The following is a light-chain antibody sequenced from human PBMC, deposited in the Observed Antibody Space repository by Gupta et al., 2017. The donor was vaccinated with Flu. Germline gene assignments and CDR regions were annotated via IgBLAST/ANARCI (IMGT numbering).Light chain of an antibody. Sequence: DIQMTQSPSSVSASVGDRVTITCRASQGISRWLARYQQKPGKAPKLLIYAASSLQSGVPSRFSGSGSGTDFTLTISSLQPEDFATYYCQQTNSFLPLTFGGGTKVEIK. CDR2: AAS. CDR3: QQTNSFLPLT. V-gene: IGKV1-12*01. J-gene: IGKJ4*01. CDR1: QGISRW.